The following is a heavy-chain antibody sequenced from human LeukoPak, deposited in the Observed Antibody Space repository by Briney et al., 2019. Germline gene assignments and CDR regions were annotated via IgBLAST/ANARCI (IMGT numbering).Heavy chain of an antibody. CDR1: GGSISSYY. CDR2: IYTSGST. Sequence: MTSETLSLTCTVSGGSISSYYWSWIRQPAGKGLEWIGRIYTSGSTNYNPSLKSRVTMSVDTSKNQFSLKLSSVTAADTAVYYCARDFQAEPSSWFNNWSDPWGQGTLVTVSS. V-gene: IGHV4-4*07. CDR3: ARDFQAEPSSWFNNWSDP. J-gene: IGHJ5*02. D-gene: IGHD6-13*01.